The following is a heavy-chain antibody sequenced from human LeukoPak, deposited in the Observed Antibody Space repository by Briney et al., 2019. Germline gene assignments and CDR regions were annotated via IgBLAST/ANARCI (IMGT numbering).Heavy chain of an antibody. CDR3: ARVQYDFWSGYPLGWFDP. J-gene: IGHJ5*02. V-gene: IGHV4-61*02. D-gene: IGHD3-3*01. Sequence: NPSQTLSLTCPVSGGSISSGSYYWSWIRQPAGKGLEWIGRIYTSGSTNYNPSLKSRVPISVDTSKNQFSLKLSSVTAADTAVYYCARVQYDFWSGYPLGWFDPWGQGTLVTVSS. CDR1: GGSISSGSYY. CDR2: IYTSGST.